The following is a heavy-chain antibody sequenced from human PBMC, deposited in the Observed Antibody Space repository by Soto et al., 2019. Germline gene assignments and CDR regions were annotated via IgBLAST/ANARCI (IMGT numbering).Heavy chain of an antibody. Sequence: GGPLRLSCAASGFTFSSYGMHWVRQAPGKGLEWVAVIWYDGSNKYYADSVKGRFTISRDNSKNTLYLQMNSLRAEDTAVYYCAREDDFWSGYGFDYWGQGTLVTVSS. D-gene: IGHD3-3*01. V-gene: IGHV3-33*01. CDR1: GFTFSSYG. CDR2: IWYDGSNK. CDR3: AREDDFWSGYGFDY. J-gene: IGHJ4*02.